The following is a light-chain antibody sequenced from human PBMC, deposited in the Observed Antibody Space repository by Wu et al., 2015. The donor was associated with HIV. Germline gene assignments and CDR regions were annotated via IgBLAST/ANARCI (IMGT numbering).Light chain of an antibody. V-gene: IGKV3-20*01. CDR3: QQYNNSPPT. CDR2: GAS. Sequence: EIVLTQSPGTLSLSPGERATLSCRASQSLTSNYLAWYQQRPGQAPRLLIFGASSRATGIPDRFSGSGSGTDFSLTITRLESEDFAVYYCQQYNNSPPTFGGGPKWXSN. J-gene: IGKJ4*01. CDR1: QSLTSNY.